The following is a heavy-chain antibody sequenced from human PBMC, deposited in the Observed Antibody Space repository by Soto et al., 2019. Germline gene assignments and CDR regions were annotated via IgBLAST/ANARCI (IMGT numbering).Heavy chain of an antibody. CDR2: ISAYNGNT. CDR1: GYTFTSYG. V-gene: IGHV1-18*01. CDR3: ARDALVRYYGSGSYYKADYYGMDV. J-gene: IGHJ6*02. Sequence: ASVKVSCKASGYTFTSYGISWVRQAPGQGLEWMGWISAYNGNTNYAQKLQGRVTMTTDTSTSTAYMELRSLRSDDTAVYYCARDALVRYYGSGSYYKADYYGMDVWGQGTTVTVS. D-gene: IGHD3-10*01.